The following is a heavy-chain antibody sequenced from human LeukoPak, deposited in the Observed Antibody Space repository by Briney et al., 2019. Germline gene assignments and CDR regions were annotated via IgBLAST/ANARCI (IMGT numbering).Heavy chain of an antibody. CDR1: GYTFTGYY. J-gene: IGHJ5*02. CDR2: INPNSGGT. Sequence: ASVKVSCKASGYTFTGYYMHWVRQAPGQGLEWMGWINPNSGGTNYAQKFQRWVTMTRDTAISTAYMELNRLTLDDTAVYYCARRQGNWFDPWGQGTLVTVSS. CDR3: ARRQGNWFDP. V-gene: IGHV1-2*04.